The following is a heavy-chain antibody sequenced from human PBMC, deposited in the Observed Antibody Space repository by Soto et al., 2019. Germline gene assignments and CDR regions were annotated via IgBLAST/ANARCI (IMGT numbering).Heavy chain of an antibody. Sequence: SETLSLTCTVSGGSISSYYWSWIRQPPGKGLEWIGYIYYSGSTNYNPSLKSRVTISVDTSKNQFSLKLSSVTAADTAVYYCARVGSIAAAGDPYYYYYGMDVWGQGTTVTVSS. CDR1: GGSISSYY. D-gene: IGHD6-13*01. CDR2: IYYSGST. V-gene: IGHV4-59*08. J-gene: IGHJ6*02. CDR3: ARVGSIAAAGDPYYYYYGMDV.